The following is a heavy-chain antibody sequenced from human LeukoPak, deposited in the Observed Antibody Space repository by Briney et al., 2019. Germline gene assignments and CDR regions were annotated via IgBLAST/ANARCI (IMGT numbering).Heavy chain of an antibody. CDR2: IFHSGVT. V-gene: IGHV4-38-2*02. CDR3: ARVPRNSLRDTWFDP. CDR1: GYSITNGYY. J-gene: IGHJ5*02. Sequence: RPSETLSLACTVSGYSITNGYYWAWIRQSPGKGLEWIASIFHSGVTYYNPSLKSRVTISVDTSKNQFSLKLSSVTAADTAVYYCARVPRNSLRDTWFDPWGQGSLVTVSS. D-gene: IGHD1-7*01.